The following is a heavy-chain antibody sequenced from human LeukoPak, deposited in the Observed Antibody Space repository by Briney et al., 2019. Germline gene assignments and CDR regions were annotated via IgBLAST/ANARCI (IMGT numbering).Heavy chain of an antibody. CDR2: IYYSGST. CDR1: GGSISSYY. V-gene: IGHV4-59*08. D-gene: IGHD2/OR15-2a*01. J-gene: IGHJ5*02. CDR3: ARVGTTSWFDP. Sequence: SETLSLTCTVSGGSISSYYWSWIRQPPGKGLEWIGYIYYSGSTNYNASLKSRVTISVDTSKNQFSLKLSSVTAADTAVYYCARVGTTSWFDPWGQGTLVTVSS.